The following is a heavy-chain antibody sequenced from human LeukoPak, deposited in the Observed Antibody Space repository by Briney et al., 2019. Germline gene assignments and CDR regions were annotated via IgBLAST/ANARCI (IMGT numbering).Heavy chain of an antibody. J-gene: IGHJ4*02. CDR1: GYTFTSYD. V-gene: IGHV1-8*01. Sequence: ASVKVSCKASGYTFTSYDIHWVRQATGQGLEWMGWMNPNSGNTGYAQKFQGRVTMTRNTSISTAYMELSSLRSEDTAVYYCARLDGYDILTGYQNWGQGTLVTVSS. CDR3: ARLDGYDILTGYQN. CDR2: MNPNSGNT. D-gene: IGHD3-9*01.